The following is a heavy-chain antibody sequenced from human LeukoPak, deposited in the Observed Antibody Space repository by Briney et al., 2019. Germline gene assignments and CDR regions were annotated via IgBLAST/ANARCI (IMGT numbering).Heavy chain of an antibody. D-gene: IGHD5-18*01. CDR1: GFTFSSYE. CDR3: ARDDYSYGHPGVYFDY. Sequence: GGSLRLSCAASGFTFSSYEMNWVRQAPGKGLGWVSYISSSGSTIYYADSVKGRFTISRDNAKNSLYLQMNSLRAEDTAVYYCARDDYSYGHPGVYFDYWGQGTVVTVSS. V-gene: IGHV3-48*03. J-gene: IGHJ4*02. CDR2: ISSSGSTI.